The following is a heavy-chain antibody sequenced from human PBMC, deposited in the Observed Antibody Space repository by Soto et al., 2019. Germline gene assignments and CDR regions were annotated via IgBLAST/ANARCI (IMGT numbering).Heavy chain of an antibody. J-gene: IGHJ4*02. CDR1: GFTFSSYA. CDR2: ISGSGGST. D-gene: IGHD6-13*01. CDR3: AKDIGQQLVLTGGFDY. V-gene: IGHV3-23*01. Sequence: GGSLRLSCAASGFTFSSYAMSWVRQAPGKGLEWVSAISGSGGSTYYADSVKGRFTISRDNSKNTLYLQMNSLRAEDTAVYYCAKDIGQQLVLTGGFDYWGQGTLVTVSS.